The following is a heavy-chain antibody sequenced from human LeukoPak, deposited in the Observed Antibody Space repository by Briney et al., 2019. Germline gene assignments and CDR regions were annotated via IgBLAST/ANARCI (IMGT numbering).Heavy chain of an antibody. CDR2: INPSGGST. Sequence: ASVKVSCKASGYTFTSYYMHWVRQAPGQGLEWMGIINPSGGSTSYAQKFQGRVTMTRDTSTSTVYMELSSLRSEDTAVYYCARVGFWSGYPGGRGMDVWGQGTRSPSP. J-gene: IGHJ6*02. CDR3: ARVGFWSGYPGGRGMDV. CDR1: GYTFTSYY. D-gene: IGHD3-3*01. V-gene: IGHV1-46*01.